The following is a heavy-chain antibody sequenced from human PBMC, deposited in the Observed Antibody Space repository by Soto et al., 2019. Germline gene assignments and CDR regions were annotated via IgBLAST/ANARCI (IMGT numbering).Heavy chain of an antibody. D-gene: IGHD1-1*01. V-gene: IGHV4-30-4*01. Sequence: SETLSLTCTVSGDSISSADYYWSWIRQTPGKGLEWIGHIFYSGTTYYNPSPKSRLTISVDTSKNHFSLRLTSVTAADTAVYYCTRDLWVEPELYYYGMDVWGQGTTVTVSS. J-gene: IGHJ6*02. CDR3: TRDLWVEPELYYYGMDV. CDR1: GDSISSADYY. CDR2: IFYSGTT.